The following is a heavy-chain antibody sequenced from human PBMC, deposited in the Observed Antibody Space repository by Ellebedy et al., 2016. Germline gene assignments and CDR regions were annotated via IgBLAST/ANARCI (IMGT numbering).Heavy chain of an antibody. CDR1: GFTFSGYT. Sequence: GESLKISXAASGFTFSGYTMNWVRQAPGKGLEWVSTISPGSDITRLADSVKGRFTISRDTSKNSVYLRMNNLRVEDTAVYYCRQGHYADYWGQGTLVTVSS. CDR3: RQGHYADY. V-gene: IGHV3-23*01. J-gene: IGHJ4*02. CDR2: ISPGSDIT.